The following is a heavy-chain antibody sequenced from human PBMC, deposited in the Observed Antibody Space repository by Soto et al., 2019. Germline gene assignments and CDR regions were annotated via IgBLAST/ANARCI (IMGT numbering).Heavy chain of an antibody. Sequence: GGSLRLSCAASGFTFSSYGMHWVHQAPGKGLEWVAVISYDGSNKYYADSVKGRFTISRDNSKNTLYLQMNSLRAEDTAVYYCAKEFQGYYDSSGYYDYWGQGTLVTVSS. CDR3: AKEFQGYYDSSGYYDY. J-gene: IGHJ4*02. CDR2: ISYDGSNK. D-gene: IGHD3-22*01. CDR1: GFTFSSYG. V-gene: IGHV3-30*18.